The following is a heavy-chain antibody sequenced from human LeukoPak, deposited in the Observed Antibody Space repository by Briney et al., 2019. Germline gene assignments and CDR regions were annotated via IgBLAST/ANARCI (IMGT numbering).Heavy chain of an antibody. V-gene: IGHV4-34*01. CDR3: ARHAGQLVVATRYYYYYMDV. CDR2: INHSGST. CDR1: GGSFSGYY. Sequence: SETLSLTCAVYGGSFSGYYWSWIRQPPGKGLEWIGEINHSGSTNYNPSLKSRVTISVDTSKNQFSLKLSSVTAADTAVYYCARHAGQLVVATRYYYYYMDVWGKGTTVTISS. J-gene: IGHJ6*03. D-gene: IGHD5-12*01.